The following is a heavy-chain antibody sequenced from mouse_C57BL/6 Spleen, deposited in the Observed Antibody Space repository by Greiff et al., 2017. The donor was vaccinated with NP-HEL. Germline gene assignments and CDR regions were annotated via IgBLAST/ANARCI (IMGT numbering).Heavy chain of an antibody. J-gene: IGHJ2*01. D-gene: IGHD1-1*01. V-gene: IGHV1-61*01. CDR2: IYPSDSET. CDR3: ARRGYGSSPYFDY. Sequence: QVQLQQPGAELVRPGSSVKLSCKASGYTFTSYWMDWVKQRPGQGLEWIGNIYPSDSETHYNQKFKDKATLTVDKSSSTAYMQLSSLTSEDSAVYYCARRGYGSSPYFDYWGQGTTLTVSS. CDR1: GYTFTSYW.